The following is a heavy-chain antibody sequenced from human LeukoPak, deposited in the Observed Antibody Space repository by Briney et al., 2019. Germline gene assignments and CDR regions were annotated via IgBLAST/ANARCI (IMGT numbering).Heavy chain of an antibody. CDR2: INPNSGGT. CDR3: ARGGYSYGYMGYSDY. D-gene: IGHD5-18*01. J-gene: IGHJ4*02. CDR1: GYTFTGYY. V-gene: IGHV1-2*02. Sequence: ASVWVSCKTSGYTFTGYYMHWVRQAPGQGLEWMGWINPNSGGTNYAQRFQGRVTMTRDTSTSTAYMELSRLRSDDSAVYYCARGGYSYGYMGYSDYWGQGTLVTVSS.